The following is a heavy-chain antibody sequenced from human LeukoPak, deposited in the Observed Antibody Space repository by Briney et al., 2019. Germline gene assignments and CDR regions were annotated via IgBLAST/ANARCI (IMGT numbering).Heavy chain of an antibody. V-gene: IGHV3-15*01. Sequence: PGGSLSLSCVDSGFTFSNTWMGWVRQAPGGGLEWVGRLKVKAASETTDYAAPVRGRFTISRDDSKNTLYLQINSLKTEDTAVYYCSSERYCGGVSCLMYWGQGTLVTVSS. CDR1: GFTFSNTW. CDR2: LKVKAASETT. D-gene: IGHD2-21*01. J-gene: IGHJ4*02. CDR3: SSERYCGGVSCLMY.